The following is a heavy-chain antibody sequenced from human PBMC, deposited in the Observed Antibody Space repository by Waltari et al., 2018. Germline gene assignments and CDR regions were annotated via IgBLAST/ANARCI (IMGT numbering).Heavy chain of an antibody. CDR3: ARDYYYYIDV. J-gene: IGHJ6*03. CDR2: IKQDGSEK. V-gene: IGHV3-7*01. Sequence: EMQLVESGGGLVQTGGSLRLSCAVSGFTLRNYWMTWVRQAPGKGLEWVANIKQDGSEKSYVDSVKGRFTISRDNAKNSVYLQMNSVRAEDTALYYCARDYYYYIDVWGKGTTVTVSS. CDR1: GFTLRNYW.